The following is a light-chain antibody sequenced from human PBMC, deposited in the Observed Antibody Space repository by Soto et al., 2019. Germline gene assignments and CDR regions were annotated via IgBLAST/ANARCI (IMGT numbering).Light chain of an antibody. CDR3: QQYDNLPLT. CDR2: DAS. J-gene: IGKJ4*01. V-gene: IGKV1-33*01. CDR1: QDISNY. Sequence: DIQMTQSPSSLSASVGDRVTITCQASQDISNYLNWYQQKPGKAPKLLIYDASNLETGVPSRFNGNGSGTDFTFTISSLQPEDIATYYCQQYDNLPLTFGGGTKVEIK.